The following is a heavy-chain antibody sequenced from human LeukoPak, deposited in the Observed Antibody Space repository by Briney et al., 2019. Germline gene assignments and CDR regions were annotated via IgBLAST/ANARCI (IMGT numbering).Heavy chain of an antibody. CDR1: GFTFSSSA. D-gene: IGHD3-22*01. J-gene: IGHJ4*02. CDR2: ISNNGGYT. CDR3: ASRTYYDTDPSKEY. Sequence: TGGSLRLSCAASGFTFSSSAMSWVRQAPGKGLEWVSAISNNGGYTYYADSVQGRFTISRDNSKSTLCLQMNSLRAEDTAVYYCASRTYYDTDPSKEYWGQGTLVTVSS. V-gene: IGHV3-23*01.